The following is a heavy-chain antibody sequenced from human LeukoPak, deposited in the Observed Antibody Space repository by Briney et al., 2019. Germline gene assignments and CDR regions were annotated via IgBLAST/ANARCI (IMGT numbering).Heavy chain of an antibody. CDR3: ARHYYDSSGYSDH. CDR2: IYYSGST. Sequence: SETLSLTCTVSGGSISSSSYYWGWIRQPPGKGLEWIGSIYYSGSTYYNPSLKSRVTISVDTSKNQFSLKLSSVTAADTAVYYCARHYYDSSGYSDHWGQGTLVTVSS. D-gene: IGHD3-22*01. J-gene: IGHJ4*02. V-gene: IGHV4-39*01. CDR1: GGSISSSSYY.